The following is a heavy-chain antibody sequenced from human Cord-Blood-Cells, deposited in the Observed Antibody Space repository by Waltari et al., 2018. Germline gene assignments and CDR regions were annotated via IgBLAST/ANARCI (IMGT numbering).Heavy chain of an antibody. CDR2: INHSRST. CDR1: GGSFSGYY. V-gene: IGHV4-34*01. Sequence: QVQLQQWGAGLLKPSETLSLTCAVYGGSFSGYYWSWIRQPPGKGLEWIGEINHSRSTNYTPSLKSRVTISVDTSNNQFSLKLSSVTAADTAVYYCARGPDYWGQGTLVTVSS. J-gene: IGHJ4*02. CDR3: ARGPDY.